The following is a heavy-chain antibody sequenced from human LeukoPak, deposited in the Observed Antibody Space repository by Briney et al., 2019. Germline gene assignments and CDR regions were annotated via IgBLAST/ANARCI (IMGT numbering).Heavy chain of an antibody. CDR2: IKQDESEK. J-gene: IGHJ4*02. V-gene: IGHV3-7*01. Sequence: GGPLRLSCAACGFTFSSYWMSWVRQAPGKGLEWVANIKQDESEKYYVDSVKGRFTISRDNAKNSLYLQMNSLRAEDTAVYYCARDKIEGPTKLDYWGQGILVTVSS. CDR3: ARDKIEGPTKLDY. D-gene: IGHD1-1*01. CDR1: GFTFSSYW.